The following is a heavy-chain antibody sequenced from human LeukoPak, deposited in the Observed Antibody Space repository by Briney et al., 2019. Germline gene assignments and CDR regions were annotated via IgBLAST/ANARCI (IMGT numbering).Heavy chain of an antibody. V-gene: IGHV4-4*07. Sequence: SETLSLTCTVSGGSLSSYYSSWIRQPAGKGLEWIGRIYTSGSTNYNPSLKSRVTMSVDTSKNQFSLKLSSVTAADTAVYYCARDGGSGWYIPSWGQGTLVTVSS. CDR3: ARDGGSGWYIPS. D-gene: IGHD6-19*01. J-gene: IGHJ5*02. CDR2: IYTSGST. CDR1: GGSLSSYY.